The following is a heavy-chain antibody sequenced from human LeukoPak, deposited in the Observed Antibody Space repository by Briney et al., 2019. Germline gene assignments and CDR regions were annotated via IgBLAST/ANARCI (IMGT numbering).Heavy chain of an antibody. D-gene: IGHD3-22*01. CDR2: IGYGGVL. J-gene: IGHJ4*02. V-gene: IGHV4-39*07. CDR3: ASTYYYDSSGIHFDY. Sequence: SETLSLTCTVSGGSITSSGYYWGWVRQSPGKGLEWIGSIGYGGVLNYIPSLKSRLTISVDTSKNQFSLKLSSVTAADTAVYYCASTYYYDSSGIHFDYWGQGTLVTVSS. CDR1: GGSITSSGYY.